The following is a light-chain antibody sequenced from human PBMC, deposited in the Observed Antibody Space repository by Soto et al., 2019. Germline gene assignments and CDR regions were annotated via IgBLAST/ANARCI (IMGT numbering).Light chain of an antibody. V-gene: IGKV3-11*01. CDR1: QSVSSY. Sequence: EIVLTQSPATLSLSPGERATLSCRASQSVSSYLAWYQQKPGQAPRLLIYDASNRATGIPARFSGSGSGTDFTLTISGLEPEDFAVYYCQQRSNGPSLTFGGGTKVEIK. J-gene: IGKJ4*01. CDR3: QQRSNGPSLT. CDR2: DAS.